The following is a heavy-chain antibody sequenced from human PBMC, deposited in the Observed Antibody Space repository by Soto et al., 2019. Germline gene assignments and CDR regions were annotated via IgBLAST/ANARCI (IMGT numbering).Heavy chain of an antibody. D-gene: IGHD3-10*01. CDR2: IDEYGTTI. CDR3: TRDIGGKGAY. J-gene: IGHJ4*01. CDR1: GYTFSSYW. V-gene: IGHV3-74*01. Sequence: GGSLRLSCAASGYTFSSYWMHWVRQVPGKGLLWVSRIDEYGTTINYADSVKGRFTISRDNARNTLYLEMNSLRAEDTALYYCTRDIGGKGAYWGPGTLVTVSS.